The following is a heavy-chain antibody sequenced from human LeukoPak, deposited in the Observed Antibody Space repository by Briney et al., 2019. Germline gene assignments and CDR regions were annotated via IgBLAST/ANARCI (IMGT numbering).Heavy chain of an antibody. CDR3: ARDPCSSTSCPDY. Sequence: GGSLRLSCAASGFTFSSYGMHWVRQAPGKGLEWVAFIRYDGSNKYYADSVKGRFTISRDNSKNTLYLQMNSLRAEDTAVYYCARDPCSSTSCPDYWGQGTLVTVSS. D-gene: IGHD2-2*01. CDR2: IRYDGSNK. CDR1: GFTFSSYG. V-gene: IGHV3-30*02. J-gene: IGHJ4*02.